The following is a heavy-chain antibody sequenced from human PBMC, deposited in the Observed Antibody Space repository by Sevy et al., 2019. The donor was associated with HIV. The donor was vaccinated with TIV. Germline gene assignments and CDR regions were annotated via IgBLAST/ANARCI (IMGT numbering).Heavy chain of an antibody. D-gene: IGHD6-13*01. J-gene: IGHJ6*02. CDR1: GFTFSSYA. Sequence: GGSLRLSCAASGFTFSSYAMSWVRQAPGKGLEWVSAISGSGGSTYYADSVKGRFTISRDNSKNTLYLQMNSLRAEDTAVYYCVKDAKQQLVPGYYYYYYYGMDVWGQGTTVTVSS. CDR3: VKDAKQQLVPGYYYYYYYGMDV. CDR2: ISGSGGST. V-gene: IGHV3-23*01.